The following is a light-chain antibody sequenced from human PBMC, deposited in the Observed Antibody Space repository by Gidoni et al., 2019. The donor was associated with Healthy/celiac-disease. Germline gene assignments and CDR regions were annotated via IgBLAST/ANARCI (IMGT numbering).Light chain of an antibody. J-gene: IGKJ4*01. V-gene: IGKV3-15*01. CDR3: QRYNNWPPLT. CDR2: GAS. CDR1: PSVSSN. Sequence: IVMTPSPATLSVSPGERATLSCRASPSVSSNLAWYRQKPGQAPGLLIYGASTRATGIPARFSGSGSGTEFTLTISSRQSEDFAVYYCQRYNNWPPLTFGGGTKVEIK.